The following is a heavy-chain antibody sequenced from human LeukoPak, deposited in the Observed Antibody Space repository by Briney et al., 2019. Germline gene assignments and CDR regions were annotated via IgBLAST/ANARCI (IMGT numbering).Heavy chain of an antibody. D-gene: IGHD3-22*01. Sequence: GGSPRLSCAASGFTFSSYAMSWVRQAPGKGLEWVSAISGSGGSTYYADSVKGRFTISRDNSKNTLYLQMNSLRAEDTAVYYCAKGRDSSGYYPLFDYWGQGTLVTVSS. CDR3: AKGRDSSGYYPLFDY. V-gene: IGHV3-23*01. J-gene: IGHJ4*02. CDR2: ISGSGGST. CDR1: GFTFSSYA.